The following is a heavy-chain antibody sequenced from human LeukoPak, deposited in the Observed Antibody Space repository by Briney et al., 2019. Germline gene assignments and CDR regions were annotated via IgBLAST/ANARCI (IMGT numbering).Heavy chain of an antibody. Sequence: GGSLRLSCAASGFTFSSYWMSWVRQAPGKGLEWVANIKQDGSEKYYVDSVKGRFTISRDNAKNSLYLQMNSLRAEDTAVYYCATSIVVVPAGRGYWGQGTLVTVSS. J-gene: IGHJ4*02. D-gene: IGHD2-2*01. CDR1: GFTFSSYW. V-gene: IGHV3-7*01. CDR3: ATSIVVVPAGRGY. CDR2: IKQDGSEK.